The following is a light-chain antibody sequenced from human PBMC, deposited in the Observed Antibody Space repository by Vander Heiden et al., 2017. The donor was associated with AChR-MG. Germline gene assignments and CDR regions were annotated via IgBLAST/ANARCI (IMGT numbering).Light chain of an antibody. J-gene: IGLJ2*01. Sequence: QSALTQPASVSGSPGQSITISCTGTSSDVGGYNYVSWYQQHPGKAPKLMIYDVSNRPSGVSSRFSGSKSGNTASLTISGHQAEDEADYYCSSYTSSSTQVFGGGTKLTVL. V-gene: IGLV2-14*03. CDR1: SSDVGGYNY. CDR2: DVS. CDR3: SSYTSSSTQV.